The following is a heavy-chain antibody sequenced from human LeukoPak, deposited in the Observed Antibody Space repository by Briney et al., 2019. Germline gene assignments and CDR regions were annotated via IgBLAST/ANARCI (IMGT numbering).Heavy chain of an antibody. CDR1: GGSISSGGYS. J-gene: IGHJ4*02. CDR3: ASYMGGRDSFDY. CDR2: IYHSGST. D-gene: IGHD1-26*01. V-gene: IGHV4-30-2*02. Sequence: SQTLSLTCAVSGGSISSGGYSWSWIRQPPGKGLEWIGYIYHSGSTYYNPSLKSRVTISVDTSKNQFSLKLSSVTAADTAVYYCASYMGGRDSFDYWGQGTLVTVSS.